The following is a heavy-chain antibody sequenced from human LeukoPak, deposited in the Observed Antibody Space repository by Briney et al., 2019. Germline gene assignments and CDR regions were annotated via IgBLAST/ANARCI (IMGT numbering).Heavy chain of an antibody. J-gene: IGHJ4*02. CDR1: GFTFSDYD. Sequence: PGGSLRLSCAASGFTFSDYDMHWVRQPTGKGLEWVSSIGTLSDTYSPGSVKGRFTISRENAKNSLYLQMNSLRAEDTAVYYCARDSGYRTPFDYWGQGTLVTVSS. V-gene: IGHV3-13*01. D-gene: IGHD3-9*01. CDR3: ARDSGYRTPFDY. CDR2: IGTLSDT.